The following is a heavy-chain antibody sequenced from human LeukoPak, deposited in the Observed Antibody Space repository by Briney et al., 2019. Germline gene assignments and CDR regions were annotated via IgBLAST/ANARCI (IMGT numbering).Heavy chain of an antibody. CDR2: MNPNSGNT. J-gene: IGHJ5*02. D-gene: IGHD6-13*01. V-gene: IGHV1-8*01. Sequence: ASVKVSCKASGYTFTRYDINWVRQTTGQGLEWMGWMNPNSGNTGYAQKFQGRVTMTRNTSISTAYMELSSLRSEDTAVYYCARVPSSSWYWFDPWGHGTLVTVSS. CDR3: ARVPSSSWYWFDP. CDR1: GYTFTRYD.